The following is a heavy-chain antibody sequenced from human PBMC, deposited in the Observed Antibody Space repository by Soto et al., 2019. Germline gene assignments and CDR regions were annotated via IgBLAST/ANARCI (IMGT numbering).Heavy chain of an antibody. CDR1: GYTFTSYA. D-gene: IGHD2-15*01. CDR2: INAGNGNT. J-gene: IGHJ4*02. CDR3: ARGGGVVVAANSGFVY. V-gene: IGHV1-3*01. Sequence: AASVKVSCKASGYTFTSYAMHWVRQAPGQRLEWMGWINAGNGNTKYSQKFQGRVTITRDTSASTAYMELSSLRSEDTAVYYCARGGGVVVAANSGFVYWGQGTLVTVS.